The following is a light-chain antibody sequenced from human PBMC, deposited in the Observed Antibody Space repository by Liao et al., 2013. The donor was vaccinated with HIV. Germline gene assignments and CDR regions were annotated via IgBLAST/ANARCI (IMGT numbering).Light chain of an antibody. CDR1: HLGDKD. J-gene: IGLJ2*01. CDR2: QDI. V-gene: IGLV3-1*01. Sequence: SYELTQPPSVSVSPGQTASITCSGDHLGDKDACWYQQKPGQSPVLVIYQDIKRPSGIPERFSGSNSGNTATLTITRVEAGDEADYYCQVWDSSSDHPRLFGGGTKLTVL. CDR3: QVWDSSSDHPRL.